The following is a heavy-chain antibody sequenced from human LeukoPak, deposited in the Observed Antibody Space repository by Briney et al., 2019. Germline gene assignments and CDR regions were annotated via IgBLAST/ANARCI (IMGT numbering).Heavy chain of an antibody. Sequence: SETLSLTCTVSGGSISSGSYCWSWIRQPAGKGLEWIGHIHTSGNTNYNPSLKSRVTISVDTSKNQFSLKLSSVTAADTAVYYCARDRGLRYFEGRYFDYWGQGTLVTVSS. CDR2: IHTSGNT. D-gene: IGHD3-9*01. V-gene: IGHV4-61*09. CDR3: ARDRGLRYFEGRYFDY. CDR1: GGSISSGSYC. J-gene: IGHJ4*02.